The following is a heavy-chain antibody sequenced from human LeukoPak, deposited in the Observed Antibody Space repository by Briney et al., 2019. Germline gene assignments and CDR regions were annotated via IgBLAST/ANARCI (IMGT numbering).Heavy chain of an antibody. J-gene: IGHJ5*02. CDR3: ARGRGQWFDP. CDR2: IIPIFGTA. V-gene: IGHV1-69*13. Sequence: ASVKVSCKASGYTFTSYYMHWVRQAPGQGLEWMGGIIPIFGTANYAQKFQGRVTITADESTSTAYMELSSLRSEDTAVYYCARGRGQWFDPWGQGTLVTVSS. CDR1: GYTFTSYY.